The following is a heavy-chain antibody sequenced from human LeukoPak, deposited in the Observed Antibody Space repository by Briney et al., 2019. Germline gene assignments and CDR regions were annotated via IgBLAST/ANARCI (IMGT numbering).Heavy chain of an antibody. CDR3: AKGHYDFRDY. V-gene: IGHV3-23*01. CDR2: ITGDDST. CDR1: GFTFSSYW. D-gene: IGHD3-3*01. Sequence: PGGSLRLSCAASGFTFSSYWMSWVRQAPGKGLEWVSSITGDDSTYYADSVKGRFTISRDTSSNTLYLQMNSLRAEDTALYYCAKGHYDFRDYWGQGTLVTVSS. J-gene: IGHJ4*02.